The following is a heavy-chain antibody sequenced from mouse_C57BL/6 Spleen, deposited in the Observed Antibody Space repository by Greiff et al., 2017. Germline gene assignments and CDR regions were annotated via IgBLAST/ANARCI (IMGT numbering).Heavy chain of an antibody. Sequence: VQLQQSGAELVKPGASVKISCKASGYAFSSYWMNWVKQRPGKGLEWIGQIYPGDGDTNYNGKFKGKATLTADKSSSTAYMQISSLTSEDSAVYFCARRGGFYYDYDGGFAYWGQGTLVTVSA. D-gene: IGHD2-4*01. CDR3: ARRGGFYYDYDGGFAY. CDR2: IYPGDGDT. CDR1: GYAFSSYW. J-gene: IGHJ3*01. V-gene: IGHV1-80*01.